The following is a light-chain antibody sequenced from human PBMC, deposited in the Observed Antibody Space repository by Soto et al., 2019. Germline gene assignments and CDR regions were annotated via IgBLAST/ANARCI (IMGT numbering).Light chain of an antibody. V-gene: IGLV1-51*01. CDR3: SSYTTSSTHV. CDR1: SSNIGNNY. J-gene: IGLJ1*01. CDR2: DNY. Sequence: QSVLTQPPSVSATPGQKVTISCSGSSSNIGNNYVSWYRQLPGTAPQLLIYDNYKRPSGIPDRFSGSKSGTSATLGITGLQTGDEADYYCSSYTTSSTHVFGTGTKVTVL.